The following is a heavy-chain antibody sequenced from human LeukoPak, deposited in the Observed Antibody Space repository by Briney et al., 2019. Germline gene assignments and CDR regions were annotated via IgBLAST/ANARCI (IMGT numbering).Heavy chain of an antibody. Sequence: GASVKVSCKASGGTFSSYAISWVRQAPGQGLEWMGGIIPIFGTANYAQKFQGRVTITADKSTSTAYMELSSLRSEDTAVYYCARVNSSGWYGGRGYYYYMDVWGKGTTVTVSS. J-gene: IGHJ6*03. CDR3: ARVNSSGWYGGRGYYYYMDV. CDR1: GGTFSSYA. CDR2: IIPIFGTA. D-gene: IGHD6-19*01. V-gene: IGHV1-69*06.